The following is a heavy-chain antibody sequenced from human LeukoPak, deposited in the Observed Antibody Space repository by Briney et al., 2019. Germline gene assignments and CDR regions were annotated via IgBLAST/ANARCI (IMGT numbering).Heavy chain of an antibody. CDR1: GGTYSSHA. Sequence: SVKVSCKASGGTYSSHAIAWVRQAPGQGPEWMGGIIPISGTANYAQKFQGRVTITTDESTSTAYMELSSLTSDDTAVYYCARGLQYQLLKALGYYYMDVWGEGTTVTVSS. J-gene: IGHJ6*03. CDR3: ARGLQYQLLKALGYYYMDV. CDR2: IIPISGTA. D-gene: IGHD2-2*01. V-gene: IGHV1-69*05.